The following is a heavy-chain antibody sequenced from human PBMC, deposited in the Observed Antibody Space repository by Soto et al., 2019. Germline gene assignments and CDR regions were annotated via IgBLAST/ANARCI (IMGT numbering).Heavy chain of an antibody. J-gene: IGHJ6*02. CDR1: AFTFSVYY. CDR3: ARDRSVAATIRCCGMVV. D-gene: IGHD6-6*01. CDR2: ISSSGSTI. V-gene: IGHV3-11*01. Sequence: GEYLRLSCAASAFTFSVYYVRWLRQPRGKGLEWVSYISSSGSTIYYADSVKGRFTISRYNAKNSLYLHMKSLRAEDTAVYYCARDRSVAATIRCCGMVVWSHSTTFTLSS.